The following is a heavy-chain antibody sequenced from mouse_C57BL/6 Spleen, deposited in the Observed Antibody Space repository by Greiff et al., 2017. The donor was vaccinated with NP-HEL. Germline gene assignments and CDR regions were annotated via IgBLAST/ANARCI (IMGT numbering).Heavy chain of an antibody. V-gene: IGHV1-50*01. CDR2: IDPSDSYT. D-gene: IGHD3-3*01. J-gene: IGHJ2*01. CDR1: GYTFTSYW. CDR3: ARRGDGGFDY. Sequence: QVQLKQPGAELVKPGASVKLSCKASGYTFTSYWMQWVKQRPGQGLEWIGEIDPSDSYTNYNQKFKGKATLTVDTSSSTAYMQLSSLTSEDSAVYYCARRGDGGFDYWGQGTTLTVSS.